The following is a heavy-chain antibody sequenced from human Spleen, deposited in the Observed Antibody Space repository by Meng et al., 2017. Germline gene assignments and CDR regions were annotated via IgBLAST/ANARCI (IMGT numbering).Heavy chain of an antibody. CDR3: ARAADSLAAFDI. D-gene: IGHD2-15*01. CDR2: IWYDRSNK. J-gene: IGHJ3*02. CDR1: GFTFTSYG. V-gene: IGHV3-33*01. Sequence: GESLKISCAASGFTFTSYGMHWVRQAPGMGVQWVAVIWYDRSNKYYADSVKGRFTISRDNSKNTLYLQMNSLRAEDTAVYYCARAADSLAAFDIWGQGTMVTVSS.